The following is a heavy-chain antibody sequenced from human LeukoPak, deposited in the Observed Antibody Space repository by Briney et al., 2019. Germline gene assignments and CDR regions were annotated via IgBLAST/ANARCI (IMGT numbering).Heavy chain of an antibody. CDR2: VSGSGATM. CDR3: ASDYDFSDGSKRGFDR. V-gene: IGHV3-48*01. J-gene: IGHJ4*02. D-gene: IGHD3-3*01. CDR1: GFTFRTFS. Sequence: GGSLRLSCAASGFTFRTFSMNWVRQAPGKGLEWVAYVSGSGATMYYADFVKGRFTISRDNAKSSLFMQMNSLRAEDTAVYYCASDYDFSDGSKRGFDRWGQGTLVTVSS.